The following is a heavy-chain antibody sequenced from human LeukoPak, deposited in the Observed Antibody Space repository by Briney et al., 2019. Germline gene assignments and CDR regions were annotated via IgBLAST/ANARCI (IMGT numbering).Heavy chain of an antibody. J-gene: IGHJ4*02. CDR3: ARVSGEALSGSFQLDY. Sequence: ASVKVSCKASGYTFTGYYMHWVRQAPGQGLEWMGWIYPNSGGTNYAQKFQGRVTMTRDTSISTAYMDLSRLRSDDTAVYYCARVSGEALSGSFQLDYWGQGTLVTVSS. CDR2: IYPNSGGT. V-gene: IGHV1-2*02. D-gene: IGHD3-10*01. CDR1: GYTFTGYY.